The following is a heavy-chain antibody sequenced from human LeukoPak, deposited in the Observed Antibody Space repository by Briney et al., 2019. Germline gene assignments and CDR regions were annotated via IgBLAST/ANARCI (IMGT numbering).Heavy chain of an antibody. CDR1: GFTFSNYD. J-gene: IGHJ4*02. CDR2: IRSDGST. D-gene: IGHD1-1*01. V-gene: IGHV3-23*01. CDR3: AKVNWSPSAC. Sequence: PGGSLRLSCAASGFTFSNYDLSWVRQAPGEGLERVSAIRSDGSTSYADSVKSRFTISRDISKNTLFLQMNSLRAEDTAVYYCAKVNWSPSACWGQGTLVTVSS.